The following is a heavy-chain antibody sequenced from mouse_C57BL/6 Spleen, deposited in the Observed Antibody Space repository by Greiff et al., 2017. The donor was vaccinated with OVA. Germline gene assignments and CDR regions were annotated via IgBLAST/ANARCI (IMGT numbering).Heavy chain of an antibody. D-gene: IGHD1-1*01. Sequence: EVMLVESGGGLVKPGGSLKLSCAASGFTFSSYAMSWVRQTPEKRLEWVATISDGGSYTYYPDNVKGRFTISRDNAKNNLYLQMSHLKSEDTAMYYCGKYCYGSSYFDYWGQGTTLTVSS. J-gene: IGHJ2*01. CDR3: GKYCYGSSYFDY. CDR1: GFTFSSYA. V-gene: IGHV5-4*03. CDR2: ISDGGSYT.